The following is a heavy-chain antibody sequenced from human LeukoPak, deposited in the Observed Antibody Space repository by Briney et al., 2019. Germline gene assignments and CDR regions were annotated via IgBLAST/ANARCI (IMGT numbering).Heavy chain of an antibody. D-gene: IGHD6-19*01. CDR1: GGTFSSYA. CDR2: VIPIFGTA. J-gene: IGHJ5*02. CDR3: ATTGSGWSSRGYNWFDP. V-gene: IGHV1-69*05. Sequence: SVTVSCKASGGTFSSYAISWVRQAPGQGLEWMGGVIPIFGTANYAQKFQGRVTITTDESTSTAYMELSSLRSEDTAVYYCATTGSGWSSRGYNWFDPWGQGTLVTVSS.